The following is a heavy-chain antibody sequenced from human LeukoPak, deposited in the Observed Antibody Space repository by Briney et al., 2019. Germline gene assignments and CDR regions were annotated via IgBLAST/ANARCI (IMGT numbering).Heavy chain of an antibody. CDR2: INPSGGST. V-gene: IGHV1-46*01. D-gene: IGHD3-22*01. J-gene: IGHJ3*02. CDR1: GYTFTSYY. Sequence: ASVKVSCKASGYTFTSYYMHWVRQAPGQGLEWMGIINPSGGSTSYAQKFKGRVTMTRDMSTSTVYMELSSLRSEDTAVYYCARESAVVVITTDDVFDIWGQGTMVTVSS. CDR3: ARESAVVVITTDDVFDI.